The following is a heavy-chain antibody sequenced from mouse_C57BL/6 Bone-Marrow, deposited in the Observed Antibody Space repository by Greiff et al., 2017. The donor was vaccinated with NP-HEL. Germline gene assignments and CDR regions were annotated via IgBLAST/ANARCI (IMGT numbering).Heavy chain of an antibody. Sequence: QVHVKQSGAELVRPGASVTLSCKASGYTFTDYEMHWVKQTPVHGLEWIGAIDPETGGTAYNQKFKGKAILTADKSSSTAYMGLRSLTSEDSAVYYCTREGIYDGYYDWFAYWGQGTLVTVSA. V-gene: IGHV1-15*01. CDR1: GYTFTDYE. CDR2: IDPETGGT. CDR3: TREGIYDGYYDWFAY. J-gene: IGHJ3*01. D-gene: IGHD2-3*01.